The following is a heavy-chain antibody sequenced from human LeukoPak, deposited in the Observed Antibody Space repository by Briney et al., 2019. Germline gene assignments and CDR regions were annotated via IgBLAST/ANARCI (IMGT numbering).Heavy chain of an antibody. CDR2: ISSSGSTI. Sequence: GGSLRLSCAASGFTFSDYYMSWIRQAPGKGLVWVSYISSSGSTIYYADSVKGRFTISRDNAKNSLYLQMNSLRAEDTAVYYCARDRRYCSGGSCYSNYYYYYGMDVWGQGTTVTVSS. CDR1: GFTFSDYY. CDR3: ARDRRYCSGGSCYSNYYYYYGMDV. D-gene: IGHD2-15*01. V-gene: IGHV3-11*01. J-gene: IGHJ6*02.